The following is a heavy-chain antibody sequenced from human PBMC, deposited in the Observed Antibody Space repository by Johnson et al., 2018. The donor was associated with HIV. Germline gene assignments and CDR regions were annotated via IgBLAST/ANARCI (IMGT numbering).Heavy chain of an antibody. Sequence: VQLVESGGGLVQPGGSLRLSCGASGFSVSNNYMNWVRQAPGKGLEWVSVIYSGGSTYYADSVRGRFTISRDNSRNTLYLQMNSLRAEDTAVYYCARGYGGNYDAFDIWGQGTMVTVSS. CDR3: ARGYGGNYDAFDI. V-gene: IGHV3-66*01. D-gene: IGHD4-23*01. CDR1: GFSVSNNY. J-gene: IGHJ3*02. CDR2: IYSGGST.